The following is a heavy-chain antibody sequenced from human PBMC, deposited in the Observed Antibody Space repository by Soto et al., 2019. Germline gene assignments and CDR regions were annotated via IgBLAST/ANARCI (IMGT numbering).Heavy chain of an antibody. Sequence: QVQLVESGGGVVQPGRSLRLSCAASGFTFSSYGMHWVRQAPGKGLEWVAVISYDGSNKYYADSVKGRFTISRDSSKNTLYLQMNSLRAEDTAVYYCAKDLSPGDFDIWGQGTMVTVSS. D-gene: IGHD4-17*01. CDR3: AKDLSPGDFDI. J-gene: IGHJ3*02. CDR2: ISYDGSNK. V-gene: IGHV3-30*18. CDR1: GFTFSSYG.